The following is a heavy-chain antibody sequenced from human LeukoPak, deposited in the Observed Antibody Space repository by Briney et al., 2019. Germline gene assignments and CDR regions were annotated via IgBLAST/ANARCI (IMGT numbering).Heavy chain of an antibody. Sequence: GGSLRLSCAASGFTFSSYSMNWVRQAPGKGLEWVSSISSSSCYIYYADSVKGRFTISRDNSKNTLYLQMNSLRAEDTAVYYCARAEYSSSLSSFDAFDIWGQGTMVTVSS. CDR3: ARAEYSSSLSSFDAFDI. CDR2: ISSSSCYI. V-gene: IGHV3-21*04. CDR1: GFTFSSYS. J-gene: IGHJ3*02. D-gene: IGHD6-13*01.